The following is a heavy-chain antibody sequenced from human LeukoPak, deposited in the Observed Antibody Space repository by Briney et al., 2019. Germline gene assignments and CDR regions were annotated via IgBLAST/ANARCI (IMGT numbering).Heavy chain of an antibody. D-gene: IGHD6-19*01. CDR2: IYTSGST. CDR3: ASPSIAVAGTGAFDI. Sequence: PSETLSLTCTVSGGSISSYYWSWIRQPAGKGLEWIGRIYTSGSTNYNPSLKSRVTMSVDTSKNQFSLKLSSVTAADTAVYYCASPSIAVAGTGAFDIWGQGTMVTVSS. V-gene: IGHV4-4*07. CDR1: GGSISSYY. J-gene: IGHJ3*02.